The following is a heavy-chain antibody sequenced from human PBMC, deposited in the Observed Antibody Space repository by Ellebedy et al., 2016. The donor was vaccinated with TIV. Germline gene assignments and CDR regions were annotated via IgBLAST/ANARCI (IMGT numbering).Heavy chain of an antibody. V-gene: IGHV3-74*01. Sequence: GESLKISXAASGFTFSSYWMHWVRQAPGKGLVWVSRINSDGSSTNYADSVKGRFTISRDNAKNSLYLQMNSLRAEDTAVYYCVSARWVAVAGTYWGQGTLVTVSS. J-gene: IGHJ4*02. CDR2: INSDGSST. D-gene: IGHD6-19*01. CDR3: VSARWVAVAGTY. CDR1: GFTFSSYW.